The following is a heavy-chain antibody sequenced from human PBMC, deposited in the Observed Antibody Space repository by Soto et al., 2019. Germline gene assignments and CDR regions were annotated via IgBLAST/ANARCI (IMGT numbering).Heavy chain of an antibody. D-gene: IGHD3-10*01. Sequence: EVQLLESGGGLVQPGGSLRLSCAASGFTFSSYAMSWVHQAPGKGLEWVSAISGSGGSTYYADSVKGRFTISRDNSKNTLYLQMNSLRAEDTAVYYCAKEPRTTMDRGVVFDYWGQGTLVTVSS. J-gene: IGHJ4*02. CDR3: AKEPRTTMDRGVVFDY. CDR1: GFTFSSYA. V-gene: IGHV3-23*01. CDR2: ISGSGGST.